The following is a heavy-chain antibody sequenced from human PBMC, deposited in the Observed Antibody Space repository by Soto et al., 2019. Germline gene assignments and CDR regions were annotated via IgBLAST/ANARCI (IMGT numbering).Heavy chain of an antibody. D-gene: IGHD5-12*01. J-gene: IGHJ4*02. CDR2: ISDDGSNK. Sequence: QVQLVESGGGVVRPGRSLRLSCAASGFTFSTYGMHWVRQAPGKGLEWVAVISDDGSNKYCVDSVRVRFTISRDNSENTLYLQMNSLRAEDTSVYYCVKPKNMGDNDYQFDQWGQGTLVSVSS. CDR3: VKPKNMGDNDYQFDQ. CDR1: GFTFSTYG. V-gene: IGHV3-30*18.